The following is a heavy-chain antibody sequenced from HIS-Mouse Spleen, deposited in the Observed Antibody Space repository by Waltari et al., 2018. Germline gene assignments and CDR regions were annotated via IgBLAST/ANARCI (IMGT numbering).Heavy chain of an antibody. V-gene: IGHV3-33*06. CDR2: IWYDGSNK. Sequence: QVQLVESGGGVVQPGRSLGLSCAASGCPFSSYGQRWVRQAPGKGLEWVAVIWYDGSNKYYADSVKGRFTISRDNSKNTLYLQMNSLRAEDTAVYYCAKGKYYFDYWGQGTLVTVSS. CDR3: AKGKYYFDY. J-gene: IGHJ4*02. CDR1: GCPFSSYG.